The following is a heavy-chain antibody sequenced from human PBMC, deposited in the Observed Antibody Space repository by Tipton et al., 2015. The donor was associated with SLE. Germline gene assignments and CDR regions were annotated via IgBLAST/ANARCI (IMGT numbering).Heavy chain of an antibody. J-gene: IGHJ5*02. CDR1: DESLSNYY. Sequence: TLSLTCAVYDESLSNYYWGWIRQPPGKGLEWIGSIYYSGRTYYNPSLKSRVTISLDPPKNQFSLKLTSVTAADTAMYYCARAGGGDSNWFDPWGQGTLVTVSS. CDR2: IYYSGRT. D-gene: IGHD2-21*01. V-gene: IGHV4-39*07. CDR3: ARAGGGDSNWFDP.